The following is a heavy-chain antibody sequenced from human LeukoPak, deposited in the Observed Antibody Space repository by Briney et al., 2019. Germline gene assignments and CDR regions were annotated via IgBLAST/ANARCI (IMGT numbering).Heavy chain of an antibody. CDR2: ISAYNGNT. J-gene: IGHJ3*02. Sequence: ASVKVSCKASGYTFTSYGISWVRQAPGQGLEWMGWISAYNGNTNCAQKLQGRVTMTTDTSTSTAYMELRSLRSDDTAVYYCARGATRGIAVAEDAFDIWGQGTMVTVSS. V-gene: IGHV1-18*01. D-gene: IGHD6-19*01. CDR1: GYTFTSYG. CDR3: ARGATRGIAVAEDAFDI.